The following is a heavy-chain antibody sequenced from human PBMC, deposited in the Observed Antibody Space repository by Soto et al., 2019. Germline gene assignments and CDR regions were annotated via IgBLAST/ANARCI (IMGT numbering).Heavy chain of an antibody. CDR2: MNPNSGNT. CDR3: ARTTLGRYCSGGSCYPRFDY. J-gene: IGHJ4*02. CDR1: GYTFTSYD. D-gene: IGHD2-15*01. Sequence: QVQLVQSGAEVKKPGASVKVSCKASGYTFTSYDINWVRQATGQGLEWMGWMNPNSGNTGYAQKFQGRVTMTRNTSISTAYMELSSLRSEDTAVYYGARTTLGRYCSGGSCYPRFDYWGQGTLVTVSS. V-gene: IGHV1-8*01.